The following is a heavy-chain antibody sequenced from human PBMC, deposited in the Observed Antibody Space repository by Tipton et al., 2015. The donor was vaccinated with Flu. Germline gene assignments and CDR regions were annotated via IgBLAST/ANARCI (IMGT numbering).Heavy chain of an antibody. Sequence: CAASGFTFSSYEMNWVRQAPGKGLEWVSYISSSGSTIYYADSVKGRFTISRDNAKNSLYLQMNSLRAEDTAVYYCARAPKATKYYYYGMDVWGQGTTVTVSS. CDR3: ARAPKATKYYYYGMDV. J-gene: IGHJ6*02. CDR2: ISSSGSTI. CDR1: GFTFSSYE. D-gene: IGHD1-26*01. V-gene: IGHV3-48*03.